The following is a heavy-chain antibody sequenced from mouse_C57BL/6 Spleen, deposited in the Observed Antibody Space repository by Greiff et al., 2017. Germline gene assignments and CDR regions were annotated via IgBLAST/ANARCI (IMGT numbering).Heavy chain of an antibody. CDR2: FYPGSGSI. Sequence: VKLMESGAELVKPGASVKLSCKASGYTFTEYTIHWVKQRSGQGLEWIGWFYPGSGSIKYNEKFKDKATLTADKSSSTVYMELSRLTSEDSAVYFWARHGGDDYDPTYYFDYWGQGTTRTVSS. CDR3: ARHGGDDYDPTYYFDY. D-gene: IGHD2-4*01. CDR1: GYTFTEYT. V-gene: IGHV1-62-2*01. J-gene: IGHJ2*01.